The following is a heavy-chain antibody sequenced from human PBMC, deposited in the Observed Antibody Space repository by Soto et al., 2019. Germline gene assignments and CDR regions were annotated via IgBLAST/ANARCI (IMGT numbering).Heavy chain of an antibody. V-gene: IGHV3-23*01. CDR3: AKISGREGGIVVVVAAIQLQY. CDR1: GFTFSSYA. Sequence: GGSLRLSCAASGFTFSSYAMSWVRQAPGKGLEWVSAISSSGGSTYYADSVKGRFTISRDNSKNTLYLQMNSLRAEDTAVYYCAKISGREGGIVVVVAAIQLQYWGQGTLVTVSS. CDR2: ISSSGGST. J-gene: IGHJ4*02. D-gene: IGHD2-15*01.